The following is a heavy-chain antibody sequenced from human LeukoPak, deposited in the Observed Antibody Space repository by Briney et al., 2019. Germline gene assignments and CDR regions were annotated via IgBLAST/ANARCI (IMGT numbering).Heavy chain of an antibody. CDR2: INPNSGGT. Sequence: ASVKVSCKASGYTFTGYYMHWVRQAPGQGLEWMGWINPNSGGTSYAQKFQGRVTMTRDTSISTAYMELSRLRSDDTAVYYCARQYSRGYFDYWGQGTLVTVSS. CDR3: ARQYSRGYFDY. J-gene: IGHJ4*02. V-gene: IGHV1-2*02. CDR1: GYTFTGYY. D-gene: IGHD6-6*01.